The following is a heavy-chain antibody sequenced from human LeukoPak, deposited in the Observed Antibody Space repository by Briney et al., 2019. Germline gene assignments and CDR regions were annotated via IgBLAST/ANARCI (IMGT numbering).Heavy chain of an antibody. V-gene: IGHV3-23*01. D-gene: IGHD2-15*01. CDR1: GFTFRTYA. J-gene: IGHJ6*02. Sequence: GGSLRLSCAAPGFTFRTYAMSWVRQAPGKGLEWVSSISGAGGSTYYADSVKGRSTISRDNSKNTLYLQMNSLRAEDTAVYYCAKVRGTLYYYGLDVWGQGTTVTVSS. CDR3: AKVRGTLYYYGLDV. CDR2: ISGAGGST.